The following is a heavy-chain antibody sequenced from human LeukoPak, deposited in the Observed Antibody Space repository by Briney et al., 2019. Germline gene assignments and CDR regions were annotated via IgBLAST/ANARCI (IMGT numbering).Heavy chain of an antibody. Sequence: GGSLRLSCAASGFTVSSNYMSWVRQAPGKGLEWVSVIYSGGSTYYADSVKGRFTISRDNSKNTLYLQMNSLRAEDTAVYYCARDPSSSGWYTGHYYYYYGMDVWDQGTTVTVSS. V-gene: IGHV3-66*01. D-gene: IGHD6-19*01. CDR3: ARDPSSSGWYTGHYYYYYGMDV. J-gene: IGHJ6*02. CDR2: IYSGGST. CDR1: GFTVSSNY.